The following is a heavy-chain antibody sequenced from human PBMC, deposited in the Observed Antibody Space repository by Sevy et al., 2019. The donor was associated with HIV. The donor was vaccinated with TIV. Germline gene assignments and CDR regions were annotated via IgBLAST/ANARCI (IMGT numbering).Heavy chain of an antibody. D-gene: IGHD7-27*01. Sequence: GGSLRLSCATSGFTFNSHGMHWVRQAPGKGLEWVSFIQYDGGNKNYADSVKGRFTISRDKSKNTLYLQLSSLGTEDTALYYCVKDPLISLGADLFDYWGQGTLVTVSS. J-gene: IGHJ4*02. CDR3: VKDPLISLGADLFDY. CDR1: GFTFNSHG. V-gene: IGHV3-30*02. CDR2: IQYDGGNK.